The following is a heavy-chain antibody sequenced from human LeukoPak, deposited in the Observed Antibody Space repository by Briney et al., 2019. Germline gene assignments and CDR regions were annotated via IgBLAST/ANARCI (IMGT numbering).Heavy chain of an antibody. CDR2: ISSSSSYI. V-gene: IGHV3-21*01. D-gene: IGHD1-26*01. CDR3: ARDPLDRIVGATFD. J-gene: IGHJ4*02. Sequence: GGSLRLSCAASGFTFSSYSMNWVRQAPGKWLEWVSSISSSSSYIYYADSVKGRFTISRDNAKNSLYLQMNSLRAEDTAVYYCARDPLDRIVGATFDWGQGTLVTVSS. CDR1: GFTFSSYS.